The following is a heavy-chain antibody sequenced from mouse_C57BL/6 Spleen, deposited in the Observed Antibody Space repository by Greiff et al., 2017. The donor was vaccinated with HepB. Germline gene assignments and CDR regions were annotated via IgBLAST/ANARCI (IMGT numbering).Heavy chain of an antibody. CDR3: TRDRDYYGSSLDY. CDR1: GFTFSSYA. Sequence: EVQWVESGEGLVKPGGSLKLSCAASGFTFSSYAMSWVRQTPEKRLEWVAYISSGGDYIYYADTVKGRFTISRDNARNTLYLQMSSLKSEDTAMYYCTRDRDYYGSSLDYWGQGTTLTVSS. V-gene: IGHV5-9-1*02. J-gene: IGHJ2*01. D-gene: IGHD1-1*01. CDR2: ISSGGDYI.